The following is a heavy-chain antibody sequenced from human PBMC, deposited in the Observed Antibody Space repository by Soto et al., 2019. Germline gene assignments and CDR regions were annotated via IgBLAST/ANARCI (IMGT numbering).Heavy chain of an antibody. D-gene: IGHD3-9*01. CDR2: INAGNGNT. V-gene: IGHV1-3*01. Sequence: ASVKVSCKASEYTFTSYAMHWVRQAPGQRLEWMGWINAGNGNTKYSQKFQGRVTITRDTSASTAYMELSSLRSEDTAVYYCARVTGYYAPDYWGQGTLVTVSS. CDR3: ARVTGYYAPDY. CDR1: EYTFTSYA. J-gene: IGHJ4*02.